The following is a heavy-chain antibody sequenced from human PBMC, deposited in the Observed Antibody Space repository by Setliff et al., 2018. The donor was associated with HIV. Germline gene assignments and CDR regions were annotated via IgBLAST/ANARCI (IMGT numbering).Heavy chain of an antibody. D-gene: IGHD3-22*01. CDR1: GYSFTSYG. J-gene: IGHJ3*02. V-gene: IGHV1-18*01. Sequence: ASVKVSCKASGYSFTSYGVSWVRQAPGQGLEWMGWISAYNGNTNYAQKLQGRVTMTTDTSTSTAYMELRSLRSDDTAVYYCARHTPGPYYDSSGKAFDIWGQGTMVTVSS. CDR2: ISAYNGNT. CDR3: ARHTPGPYYDSSGKAFDI.